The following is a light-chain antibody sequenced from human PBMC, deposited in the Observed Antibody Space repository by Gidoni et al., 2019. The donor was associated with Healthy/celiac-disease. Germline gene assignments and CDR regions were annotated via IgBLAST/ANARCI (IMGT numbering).Light chain of an antibody. J-gene: IGLJ1*01. CDR2: DGS. CDR3: QVWDSSSDPLYV. V-gene: IGLV3-21*02. CDR1: NLGSKS. Sequence: SSVPTQPPSVSVAPGQTARITCGGNNLGSKSVHWYQQKPGQAPVLVVYDGSDRHSGIPGRFSGSNSGNTATLTISRVEAGDEAGYYCQVWDSSSDPLYVFGTGTKVTVL.